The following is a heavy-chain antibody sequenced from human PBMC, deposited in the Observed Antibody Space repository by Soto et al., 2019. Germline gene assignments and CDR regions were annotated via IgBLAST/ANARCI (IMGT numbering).Heavy chain of an antibody. CDR2: FDPDDGET. J-gene: IGHJ4*02. V-gene: IGHV1-24*01. D-gene: IGHD4-4*01. Sequence: QVQLVQSGAEVKKPGASVKVSCKVSGYTLTELSMHWVRQAPGKGLEWMGGFDPDDGETIYAQKFQGEATMPEDTSTDTAYMELSSLRSEDTAVYYCATQGGEYSTLDYWGQGTLVTVSS. CDR1: GYTLTELS. CDR3: ATQGGEYSTLDY.